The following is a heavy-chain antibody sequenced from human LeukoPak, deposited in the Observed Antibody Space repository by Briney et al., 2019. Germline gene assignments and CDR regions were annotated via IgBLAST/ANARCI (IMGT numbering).Heavy chain of an antibody. J-gene: IGHJ5*02. CDR2: IYTSGST. CDR1: GGSISSGSYH. D-gene: IGHD6-13*01. CDR3: ARGVAAAGTIWFDP. Sequence: PSETLSLTCTVSGGSISSGSYHWSWIRQPAGKGLEWIGRIYTSGSTNYNPSLKSRVTISVDTSKNQFSLKLSSVTAADTAVYYCARGVAAAGTIWFDPWGQGTLVTVSS. V-gene: IGHV4-61*02.